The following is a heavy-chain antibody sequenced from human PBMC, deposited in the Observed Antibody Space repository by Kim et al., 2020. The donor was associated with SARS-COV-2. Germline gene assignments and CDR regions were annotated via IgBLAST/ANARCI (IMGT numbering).Heavy chain of an antibody. Sequence: GGSLRLSCAASGFTFSSYSMNWVRQAPGKGLEWVSSISSSSSYIYYADSVKGRFTISRDNAKNSLYLQMNSLRAEDTAVYYCARATGFRGIEGAYCFDYWGQGTLVTVSS. CDR2: ISSSSSYI. CDR1: GFTFSSYS. J-gene: IGHJ4*02. CDR3: ARATGFRGIEGAYCFDY. D-gene: IGHD1-26*01. V-gene: IGHV3-21*01.